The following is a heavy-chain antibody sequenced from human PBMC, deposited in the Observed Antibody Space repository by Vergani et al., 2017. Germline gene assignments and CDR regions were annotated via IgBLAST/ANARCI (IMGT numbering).Heavy chain of an antibody. J-gene: IGHJ6*02. CDR2: IFSSGTT. CDR3: ARVMYRDEASTGDRLEGMDI. Sequence: QVQLQESGPGLVKPSQTLSLSCTVSGGSVRTSIGYYWTWIRQPAGKTLEWIGEIFSSGTTNYNPSFKNRVTMSGDTSKNQFSLKLRSVNAADTAVYFCARVMYRDEASTGDRLEGMDIWGQGTTVTISS. CDR1: GGSVRTSIGYY. D-gene: IGHD3-9*01. V-gene: IGHV4-61*10.